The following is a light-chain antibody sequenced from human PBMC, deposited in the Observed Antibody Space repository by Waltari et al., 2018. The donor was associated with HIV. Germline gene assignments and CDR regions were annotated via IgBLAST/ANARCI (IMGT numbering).Light chain of an antibody. CDR2: RSD. CDR1: ASNIGTNF. J-gene: IGLJ3*02. CDR3: ASWDDNLSHWV. Sequence: QSVLTQAPSVSRPPGQRVIMSCSGSASNIGTNFVSWFPQVSGRAPRLVISRSDQRPSGGPDRISAAKAGSSATLAITGLQSGDEAVYFCASWDDNLSHWVFGGGTKVTV. V-gene: IGLV1-47*01.